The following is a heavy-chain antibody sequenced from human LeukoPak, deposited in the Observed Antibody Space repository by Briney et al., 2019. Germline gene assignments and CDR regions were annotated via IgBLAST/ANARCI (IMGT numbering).Heavy chain of an antibody. CDR3: ARDLDGGGYLTPFDY. V-gene: IGHV1-46*01. D-gene: IGHD3-22*01. CDR2: FNPRGGST. J-gene: IGHJ4*02. CDR1: GYAFSRYN. Sequence: ASVKVSCKASGYAFSRYNLHWVRQAPGQGLEWMGTFNPRGGSTSYAQKFQGRLTMTSDTSTSTVYMDLSSLRSEDTAVYYCARDLDGGGYLTPFDYWGQGTLVTVSS.